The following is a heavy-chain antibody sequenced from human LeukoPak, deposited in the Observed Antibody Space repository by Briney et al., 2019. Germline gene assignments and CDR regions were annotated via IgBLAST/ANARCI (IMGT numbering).Heavy chain of an antibody. CDR3: ARAAYVVVPAGRSHWFDP. CDR1: GGSVSSGTYY. CDR2: IYYSGST. Sequence: SETLSLTCTVSGGSVSSGTYYWSWIRQPPGKGLEWIGYIYYSGSTNYNPSLKSRVTISVDTSKNQFSLKLSSVTAADTAVYYCARAAYVVVPAGRSHWFDPWGQGTLVTVSS. V-gene: IGHV4-61*01. D-gene: IGHD2-2*01. J-gene: IGHJ5*02.